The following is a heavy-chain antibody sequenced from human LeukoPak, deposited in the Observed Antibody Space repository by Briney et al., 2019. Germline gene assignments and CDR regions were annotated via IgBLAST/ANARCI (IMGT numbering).Heavy chain of an antibody. D-gene: IGHD2-21*02. V-gene: IGHV3-7*01. J-gene: IGHJ4*02. Sequence: PGGSLRLSCAASGFTFSSYWLSWRRQAPGKGLEWVANIKQDGSEKYYVDSVKGRFTISRDNAKSSVHLQMNSLRAEDTAVYYCASPPAYCGGDCYSFWGQGTLVTVSS. CDR2: IKQDGSEK. CDR3: ASPPAYCGGDCYSF. CDR1: GFTFSSYW.